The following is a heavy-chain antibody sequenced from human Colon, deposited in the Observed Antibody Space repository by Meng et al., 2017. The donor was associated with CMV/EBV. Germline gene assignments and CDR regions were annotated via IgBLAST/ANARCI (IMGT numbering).Heavy chain of an antibody. D-gene: IGHD4/OR15-4a*01. CDR1: GFTFETYS. Sequence: GESLKISCAASGFTFETYSMHWVRQAPGKGLEWVSSISYSSSFIYYVDSLKGRFTISRDNAKNSLFLQMNSLRAEDTAVHYCARGADLDFWGQGTLVTVSS. CDR3: ARGADLDF. CDR2: ISYSSSFI. J-gene: IGHJ4*02. V-gene: IGHV3-21*01.